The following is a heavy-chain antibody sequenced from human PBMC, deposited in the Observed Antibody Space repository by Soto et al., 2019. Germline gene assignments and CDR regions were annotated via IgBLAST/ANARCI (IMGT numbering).Heavy chain of an antibody. V-gene: IGHV1-69*02. CDR1: GGTFSSYT. CDR3: ASHGGRNWFDP. CDR2: IIPILGIA. J-gene: IGHJ5*02. Sequence: VASVKVSCKASGGTFSSYTISWVRQAPGQGLEWMGRIIPILGIANYAQKFQGRVTITADKSTSTAYMELSSLRSEDTAVYYCASHGGRNWFDPWGQGTLVTVSS.